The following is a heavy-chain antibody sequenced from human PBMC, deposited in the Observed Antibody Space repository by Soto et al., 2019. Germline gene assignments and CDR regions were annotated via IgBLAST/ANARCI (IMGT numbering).Heavy chain of an antibody. D-gene: IGHD1-7*01. Sequence: GGSLRLSCAASGFTFSSYAMSWVRQAPGKGLEWVSAISGSGGSTYYADSVKGRFTISRDNSKNTLCLQMNSLRAEDTAVYYCAGTTSHQWYYMDVWGKGTTVTVSS. CDR2: ISGSGGST. J-gene: IGHJ6*03. V-gene: IGHV3-23*01. CDR1: GFTFSSYA. CDR3: AGTTSHQWYYMDV.